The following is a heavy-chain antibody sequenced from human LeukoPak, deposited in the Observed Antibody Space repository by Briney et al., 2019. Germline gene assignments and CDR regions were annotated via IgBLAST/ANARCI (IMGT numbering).Heavy chain of an antibody. CDR1: GGSISSHY. J-gene: IGHJ4*02. CDR2: IYYSGST. V-gene: IGHV4-59*11. CDR3: ARSGSERDYFDY. Sequence: SETLSLTCTVSGGSISSHYGSWIRQPPGKGLEWIGYIYYSGSTNYNPSLKSRVTISVDTSKNQFSLKLSSVTAADTAVYYCARSGSERDYFDYWGQGTLVTVSS. D-gene: IGHD1-26*01.